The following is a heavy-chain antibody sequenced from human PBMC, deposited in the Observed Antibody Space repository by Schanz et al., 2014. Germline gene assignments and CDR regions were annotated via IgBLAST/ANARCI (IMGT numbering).Heavy chain of an antibody. J-gene: IGHJ6*03. CDR2: IIFTDGRT. Sequence: EVQLLESGGGLVQPGGSLRLSCAASGFTFSSYAMSWVRQAPGRGLEWVSIIFTDGRTYYADSVKGRFTISRDNSKNTLYLQMNSLRPEDTALYYCAKGSRSGSKVMDVWGKGTTVTVSS. D-gene: IGHD3-10*01. V-gene: IGHV3-23*03. CDR1: GFTFSSYA. CDR3: AKGSRSGSKVMDV.